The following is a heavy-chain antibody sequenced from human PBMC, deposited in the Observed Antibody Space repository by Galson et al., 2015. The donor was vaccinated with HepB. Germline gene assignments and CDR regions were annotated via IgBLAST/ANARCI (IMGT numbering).Heavy chain of an antibody. D-gene: IGHD3-22*01. CDR1: GGSFSGYY. CDR3: ARGNTMIVHAFDI. CDR2: INHSGST. V-gene: IGHV4-34*01. Sequence: SETLSLTCAVYGGSFSGYYWSWIRQPPGKGLEWIGEINHSGSTNYNPSLKSRVTISVDTSKNQFSLKLSSVTAADTAVYYCARGNTMIVHAFDIWGQGTMVTVSS. J-gene: IGHJ3*02.